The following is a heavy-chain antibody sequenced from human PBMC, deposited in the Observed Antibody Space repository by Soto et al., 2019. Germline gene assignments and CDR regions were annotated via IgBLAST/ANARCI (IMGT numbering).Heavy chain of an antibody. Sequence: QVQLVQSGAEVKKPGASVKVSCKASGYTFTSYAMHWVRQAPGQRLEWMGWINADNGNTKYSQKFQGRVTITRDTSASTDYMELSSLRSEDTAVYYCARESRYGSGSYYNMDVWGKGTTVTVSS. V-gene: IGHV1-3*01. J-gene: IGHJ6*03. D-gene: IGHD3-10*01. CDR2: INADNGNT. CDR1: GYTFTSYA. CDR3: ARESRYGSGSYYNMDV.